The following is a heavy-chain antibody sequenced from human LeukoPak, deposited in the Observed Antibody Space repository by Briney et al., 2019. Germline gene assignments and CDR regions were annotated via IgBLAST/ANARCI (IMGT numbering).Heavy chain of an antibody. D-gene: IGHD5-18*01. CDR2: ISGSGGST. V-gene: IGHV3-23*01. Sequence: GGSLRLSCAASGFTFSSYAMSWVRQAPGKGLEWVSAISGSGGSTYYADSVRGRFTISRDSSKNTLYLQMNNLRVEDTAVYYCSRNGRGDSPGWGQGTLVTVSS. CDR1: GFTFSSYA. CDR3: SRNGRGDSPG. J-gene: IGHJ4*02.